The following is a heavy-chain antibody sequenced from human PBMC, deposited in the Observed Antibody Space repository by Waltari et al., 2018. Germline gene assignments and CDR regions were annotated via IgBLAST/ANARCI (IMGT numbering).Heavy chain of an antibody. D-gene: IGHD3-22*01. CDR1: GFTFGDYA. CDR3: STMIVVVPEDY. V-gene: IGHV3-49*04. Sequence: EVQLVESGGGLVQPGRSLRLSCTASGFTFGDYAMSWVRQAPGKGLEWVGFIGSKAYGGTTEYAASVKGRFTISRDDSKSIAYLQMNSLKTEDTAVYYCSTMIVVVPEDYWGQGTLVTVSS. J-gene: IGHJ4*02. CDR2: IGSKAYGGTT.